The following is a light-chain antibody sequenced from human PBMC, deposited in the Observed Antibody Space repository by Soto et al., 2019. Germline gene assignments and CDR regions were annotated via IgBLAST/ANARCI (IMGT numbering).Light chain of an antibody. J-gene: IGLJ2*01. CDR3: CSYAGNNNLV. V-gene: IGLV2-11*01. Sequence: QSALTQPRSVSGSPGQSVTISCTGTSSDVGGYNYVSWYQQYPGKAPKLMIYDVVHRPSGVPDRFSGSKSGTTASLTISGLQDEDEADYYCCSYAGNNNLVFGGGTKLTVL. CDR2: DVV. CDR1: SSDVGGYNY.